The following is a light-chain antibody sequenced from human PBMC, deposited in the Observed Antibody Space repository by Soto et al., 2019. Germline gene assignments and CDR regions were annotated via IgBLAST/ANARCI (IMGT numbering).Light chain of an antibody. CDR3: QQYNNWPRT. Sequence: ELGRTQRPDTQSVYPGERATLSCRASQSVSGNLAWYQQKLGQAPRLLIYGSSTRATGIPARFSGSGSGTEFTLTISSLQSEDFAIYYCQQYNNWPRTFGQGTKVDIK. J-gene: IGKJ1*01. CDR2: GSS. CDR1: QSVSGN. V-gene: IGKV3-15*01.